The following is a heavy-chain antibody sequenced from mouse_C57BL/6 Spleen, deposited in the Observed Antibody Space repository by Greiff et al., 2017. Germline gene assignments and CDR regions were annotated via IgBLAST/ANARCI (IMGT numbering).Heavy chain of an antibody. D-gene: IGHD4-1*01. CDR3: ASNWDFDD. V-gene: IGHV1-72*01. Sequence: QVQLQQPGAELVKPGASVQLSCKASGYTFPSYWMHWVKQRPGRGLEWIGRIDPNRGGTKYNEKFKSKATLTVDKPSRKAYMPLSSLASEDSAVDYCASNWDFDDWGQGTTLTVSS. CDR2: IDPNRGGT. CDR1: GYTFPSYW. J-gene: IGHJ2*01.